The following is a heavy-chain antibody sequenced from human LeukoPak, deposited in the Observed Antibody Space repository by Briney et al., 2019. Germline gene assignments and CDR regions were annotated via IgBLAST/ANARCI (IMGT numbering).Heavy chain of an antibody. J-gene: IGHJ4*02. CDR3: ASIVVVTAAIDY. V-gene: IGHV4-30-4*01. Sequence: SETLSLTCAVSGGSLSSADYYWSWIRQSPGKGLEWIGFIYYSGSTYNNPSLKSRVTISVDTSKNQFSLKLRSVTAADTAVYYCASIVVVTAAIDYWGQGTLVTVSS. D-gene: IGHD2-21*02. CDR2: IYYSGST. CDR1: GGSLSSADYY.